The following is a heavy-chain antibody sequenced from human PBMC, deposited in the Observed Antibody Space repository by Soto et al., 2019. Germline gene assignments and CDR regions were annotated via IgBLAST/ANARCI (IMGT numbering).Heavy chain of an antibody. CDR2: IYSSGAT. V-gene: IGHV4-4*07. D-gene: IGHD2-21*02. CDR3: ARGPFCGNDCYFDV. Sequence: SETLSLTCTVAGGAISGFYWSWVRQPAGKGLEWIGRIYSSGATKYNPSLRNRVTMSVDTSTDQYSLNLASMTAADTAVYFCARGPFCGNDCYFDVWGQGTQVTVSS. J-gene: IGHJ4*02. CDR1: GGAISGFY.